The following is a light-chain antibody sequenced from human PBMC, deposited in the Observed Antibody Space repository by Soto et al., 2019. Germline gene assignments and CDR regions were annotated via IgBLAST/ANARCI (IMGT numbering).Light chain of an antibody. J-gene: IGKJ5*01. CDR2: GTS. V-gene: IGKV3-20*01. Sequence: ENVLTQSPGSLSLSPGERATLSCRASQSINRSYLAWYQQRRGQAPRLLIYGTSSRATDIPDRFSGSGSGTDFTLTISRLEPEDFGVYYCQQYGIAPITFGQGARPAIK. CDR3: QQYGIAPIT. CDR1: QSINRSY.